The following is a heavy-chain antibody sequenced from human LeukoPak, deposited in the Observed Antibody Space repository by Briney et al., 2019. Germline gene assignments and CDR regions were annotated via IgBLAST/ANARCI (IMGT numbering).Heavy chain of an antibody. V-gene: IGHV4-39*01. Sequence: PSETLSLTCTVSGGSISSSSYYWGWIRQPPGKGLEWIGSIYYSGSTYYNPSLKSRVTISVDTSKNQFSLKLSSVTAADTAVYYCARHSSGSTRAFDIWGQGTMVTVSS. CDR2: IYYSGST. J-gene: IGHJ3*02. CDR1: GGSISSSSYY. D-gene: IGHD1-26*01. CDR3: ARHSSGSTRAFDI.